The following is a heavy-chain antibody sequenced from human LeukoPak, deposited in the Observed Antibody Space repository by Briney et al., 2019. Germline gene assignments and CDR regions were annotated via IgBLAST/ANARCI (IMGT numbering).Heavy chain of an antibody. D-gene: IGHD3-16*01. CDR3: ARGGFGGVVPLLDY. CDR1: RDPITSVNL. Sequence: PSETLSLTCAVSRDPITSVNLWSWVRQPPGKGLEWVGEMYLGGTTHYNPSLKSRVTISIDRSKNQLSLKLTSVTAADTAVYYCARGGFGGVVPLLDYWGQGTLVIVSS. V-gene: IGHV4-4*02. CDR2: MYLGGTT. J-gene: IGHJ4*02.